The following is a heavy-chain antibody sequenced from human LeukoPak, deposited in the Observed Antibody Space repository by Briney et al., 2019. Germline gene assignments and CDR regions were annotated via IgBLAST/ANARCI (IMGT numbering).Heavy chain of an antibody. Sequence: PSETLSLTCTVSGGSMSTGFYFWSWIRQPPGKGLEWIGEINHSGSTNYNPSLKSRVTISVDTSKNQFSLKLSSVAAADTAVYYCARSSEGRYYYDSSGYSYYYYYMDVWGKGTTVTISS. J-gene: IGHJ6*03. D-gene: IGHD3-22*01. V-gene: IGHV4-34*01. CDR2: INHSGST. CDR3: ARSSEGRYYYDSSGYSYYYYYMDV. CDR1: GGSMSTGFYF.